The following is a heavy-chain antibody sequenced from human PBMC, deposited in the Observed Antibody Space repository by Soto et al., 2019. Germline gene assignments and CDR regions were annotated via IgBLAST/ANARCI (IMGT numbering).Heavy chain of an antibody. CDR2: ISNTGAKT. J-gene: IGHJ6*03. V-gene: IGHV3-23*01. CDR3: AKGGNANNNYYYYMDV. CDR1: GFTFSDYA. Sequence: EVQLLESGGGLVQPGGSLRLSCAASGFTFSDYALSWVRQAPGEGPEWVSTISNTGAKTYYADSVKGRITVSRDNFKNTLSLQMNSLSAADTAVYYCAKGGNANNNYYYYMDVWGNGTAVTVSS. D-gene: IGHD2-15*01.